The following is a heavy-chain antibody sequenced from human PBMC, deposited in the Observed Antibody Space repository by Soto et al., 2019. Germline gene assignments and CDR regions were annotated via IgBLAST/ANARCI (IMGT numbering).Heavy chain of an antibody. V-gene: IGHV2-5*02. D-gene: IGHD3-10*01. CDR3: AHRPYGSGIFSSGWFDP. Sequence: QITLKESGPPLVKPTQTLTLTCTFSGFSLSTSGVGVGWIRQPPGKALEWLALIYWDDDKRYSPSLKSRLTITKHTSKNQVVLTMTNMDPVDTATYYCAHRPYGSGIFSSGWFDPWGQGTLVTVSS. CDR2: IYWDDDK. CDR1: GFSLSTSGVG. J-gene: IGHJ5*02.